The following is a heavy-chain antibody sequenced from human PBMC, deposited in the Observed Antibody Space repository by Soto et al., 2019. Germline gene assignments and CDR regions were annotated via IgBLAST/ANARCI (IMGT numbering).Heavy chain of an antibody. J-gene: IGHJ6*02. CDR2: ISSNGGST. D-gene: IGHD6-13*01. V-gene: IGHV3-64D*06. CDR3: VKVPAAVAYYYGMDV. CDR1: GFTFSSYA. Sequence: PGGSLRLSCSASGFTFSSYAMHWVRQAPGKGLEYVSAISSNGGSTYYADSVKGRFTISRDNSKNTLYLQMSSLRAEDTAVYYCVKVPAAVAYYYGMDVWGQGTTVPVSS.